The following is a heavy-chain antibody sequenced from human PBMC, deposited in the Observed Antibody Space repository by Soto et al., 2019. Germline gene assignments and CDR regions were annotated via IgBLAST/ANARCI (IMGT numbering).Heavy chain of an antibody. Sequence: QVQLVQPGAEVKRPGSSVKVSCKASGGTFSSYAISWVRQDPGQGREWMGRIIPIFGTANYAQKFQCRLTLTEDESTSTGYMKLSSLRSEDTAVYYCASVPQEGDTAMGSYYYGMDVWGQGTTVTVSS. CDR1: GGTFSSYA. V-gene: IGHV1-69*15. CDR3: ASVPQEGDTAMGSYYYGMDV. J-gene: IGHJ6*02. CDR2: IIPIFGTA. D-gene: IGHD5-18*01.